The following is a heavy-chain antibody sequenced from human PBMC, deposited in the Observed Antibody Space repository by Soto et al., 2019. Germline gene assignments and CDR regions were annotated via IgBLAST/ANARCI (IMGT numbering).Heavy chain of an antibody. CDR3: ARGENKGWFERHHLY. Sequence: GASVKVSCKAVGYTYTNYYIHFVRQAPGQGLEWMGIINPSGDSATYAQQFQGRITMTRDTSTITVYMELSSLRSEDTAVYYCARGENKGWFERHHLYWGQGTLVTVSS. CDR1: GYTYTNYY. CDR2: INPSGDSA. J-gene: IGHJ4*02. D-gene: IGHD3-10*01. V-gene: IGHV1-46*01.